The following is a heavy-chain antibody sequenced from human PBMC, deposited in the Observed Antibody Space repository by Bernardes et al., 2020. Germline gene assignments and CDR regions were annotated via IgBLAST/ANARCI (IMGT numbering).Heavy chain of an antibody. CDR3: ARGRGIFGVARYYYYGMDV. Sequence: SETLSLTCAVYGGSSSGYYWSWIRQPPGKGLEWIGEINHSGSTNYNPSLKSRVTISVDTSKNQFSLKLSSVTAADTAVYYCARGRGIFGVARYYYYGMDVWGQGTTVTVSS. CDR1: GGSSSGYY. D-gene: IGHD3-3*01. V-gene: IGHV4-34*01. J-gene: IGHJ6*02. CDR2: INHSGST.